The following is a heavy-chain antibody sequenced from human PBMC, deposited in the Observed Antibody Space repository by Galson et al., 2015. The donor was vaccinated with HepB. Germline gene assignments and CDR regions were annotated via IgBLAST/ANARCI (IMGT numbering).Heavy chain of an antibody. V-gene: IGHV4-39*07. CDR1: GASITSNSYY. Sequence: LSLTCTVSGASITSNSYYWGWIRQPPGKGLEWIGNGYYSGSTYFNPSLNSRVTMSVDTSRNQFSLRLSSVTAADTAVYYCAKTGYIYGYPLGSYFDFWGRGILVTVSS. D-gene: IGHD5-18*01. CDR2: GYYSGST. CDR3: AKTGYIYGYPLGSYFDF. J-gene: IGHJ4*02.